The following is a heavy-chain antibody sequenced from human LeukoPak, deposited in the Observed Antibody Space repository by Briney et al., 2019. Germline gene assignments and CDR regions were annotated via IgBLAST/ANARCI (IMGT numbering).Heavy chain of an antibody. D-gene: IGHD6-13*01. CDR1: GFTFSSYS. J-gene: IGHJ4*02. CDR3: AKAIGAAAAGTSGGFDY. CDR2: ISSSGSNI. Sequence: GGSLRLSCAASGFTFSSYSMNWVRQAPGKGLDWVSYISSSGSNIHYADSVKGRFTISRDNSKNTLYLQMNSLRAEDTAVYYCAKAIGAAAAGTSGGFDYWGQGTLVTVSS. V-gene: IGHV3-48*01.